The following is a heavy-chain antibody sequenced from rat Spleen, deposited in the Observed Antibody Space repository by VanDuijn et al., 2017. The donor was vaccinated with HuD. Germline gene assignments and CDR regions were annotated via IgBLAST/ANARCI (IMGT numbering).Heavy chain of an antibody. CDR3: ARLTIGS. D-gene: IGHD1-3*01. V-gene: IGHV2S12*01. Sequence: VQLVESGGGLVQPGRSLKLSCAASGFTFSDYNMAWVRQPPGKGLEWIAAISSGGSTYYNSALKSRLSISRDTSKSQVFLKMNSLRTEDTAMYFCARLTIGSWGQGVMVTVSS. CDR1: GFTFSDYN. CDR2: ISSGGST. J-gene: IGHJ2*01.